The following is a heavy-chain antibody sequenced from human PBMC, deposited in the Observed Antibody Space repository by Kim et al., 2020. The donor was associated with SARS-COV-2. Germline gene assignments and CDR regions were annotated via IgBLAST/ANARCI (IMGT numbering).Heavy chain of an antibody. Sequence: ASVKVSCKASGFTFSDYAMYWVRQAPGQRLEWMGWINAGDGNTRYSQKFQGRVTITWDTSASTAYMDLTSLRFEDTAVYYCARERFGGSFDYWGQGTLV. CDR2: INAGDGNT. CDR1: GFTFSDYA. CDR3: ARERFGGSFDY. V-gene: IGHV1-3*01. D-gene: IGHD3-10*01. J-gene: IGHJ4*02.